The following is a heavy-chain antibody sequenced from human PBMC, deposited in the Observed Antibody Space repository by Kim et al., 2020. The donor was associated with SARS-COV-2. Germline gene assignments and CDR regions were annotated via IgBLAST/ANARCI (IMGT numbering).Heavy chain of an antibody. D-gene: IGHD6-13*01. CDR1: GASISGYY. CDR3: ARTPSTWYPYYIDY. J-gene: IGHJ4*02. V-gene: IGHV4-59*08. CDR2: IYDSGST. Sequence: SETLSHTCTVSGASISGYYWSWIRQPPGKGLEWIGYIYDSGSTNYNPSLKSRVTISVDTSKNQFSLKLSSVTAADTAVYYCARTPSTWYPYYIDYWGQGT.